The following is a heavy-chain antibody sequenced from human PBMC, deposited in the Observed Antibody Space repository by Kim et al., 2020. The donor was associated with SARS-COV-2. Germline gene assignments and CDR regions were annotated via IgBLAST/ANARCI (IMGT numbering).Heavy chain of an antibody. CDR3: AKETITYYYDSSGFDAFDI. D-gene: IGHD3-22*01. CDR2: ISGSGGST. J-gene: IGHJ3*02. CDR1: GFTFSSYA. Sequence: GGSLRLSCAASGFTFSSYAMSWVRQAPGKGLEWVSAISGSGGSTYYADSVKGRFTISRDNSKNTLYLQMNSLRAEDTAVYYCAKETITYYYDSSGFDAFDIWGQGTMVTVSS. V-gene: IGHV3-23*01.